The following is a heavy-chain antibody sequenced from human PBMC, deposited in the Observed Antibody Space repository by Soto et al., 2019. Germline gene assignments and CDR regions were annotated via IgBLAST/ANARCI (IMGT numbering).Heavy chain of an antibody. J-gene: IGHJ5*02. CDR3: AKGVSA. D-gene: IGHD2-8*01. V-gene: IGHV3-30*18. Sequence: VQLLESGGGLVQPGGSLRLSCAASGFTFSSYGMHWVRQAPGKGLEWVAVISYDGSNKYYADSVKGRFTISRDNSKNTLYLQMNSLRAEDTAVYYCAKGVSAWGQGTLVTVSS. CDR2: ISYDGSNK. CDR1: GFTFSSYG.